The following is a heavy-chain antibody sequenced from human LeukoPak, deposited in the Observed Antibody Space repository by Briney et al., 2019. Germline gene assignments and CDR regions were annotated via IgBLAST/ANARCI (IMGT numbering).Heavy chain of an antibody. J-gene: IGHJ4*02. D-gene: IGHD6-19*01. CDR2: ISGGGGST. CDR3: AKLGGGWRYFDY. Sequence: GGPLRLSCAASGFTFSTYAMSWVRQAPGKGLEWVSHISGGGGSTYYADSVKGRFTISRDNSKSTLYLQMNSLRAEDTAVYYCAKLGGGWRYFDYWGQGTLVTVSS. CDR1: GFTFSTYA. V-gene: IGHV3-23*01.